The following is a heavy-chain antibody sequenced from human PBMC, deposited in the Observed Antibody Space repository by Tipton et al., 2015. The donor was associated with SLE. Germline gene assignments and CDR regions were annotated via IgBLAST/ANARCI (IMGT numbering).Heavy chain of an antibody. D-gene: IGHD6-13*01. J-gene: IGHJ4*02. V-gene: IGHV3-30*18. CDR3: AKVGERQQLFPLEH. Sequence: SLRLSCAASGFIFSSYGMNWVRQAPGKGLEWVAVISYDGSNKYYADSVKGRFTISRDNSNNTLYLQMNSLRAQDTAVYYCAKVGERQQLFPLEHWSQGTLVSVSS. CDR1: GFIFSSYG. CDR2: ISYDGSNK.